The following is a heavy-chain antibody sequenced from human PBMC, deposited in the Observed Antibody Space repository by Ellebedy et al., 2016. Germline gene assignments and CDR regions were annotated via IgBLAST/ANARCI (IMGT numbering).Heavy chain of an antibody. J-gene: IGHJ4*02. D-gene: IGHD3-22*01. CDR3: ARDDSTGYRPGL. V-gene: IGHV1-46*01. Sequence: ASVKVSCXASGYTFTNFYMHWVRQAPGQGLEWMGMIHPSGGRTRYAQKFQGRVTVTRDTSTSIVYMELNSLRSEDTAAYFCARDDSTGYRPGLWGQGTLVTVSS. CDR1: GYTFTNFY. CDR2: IHPSGGRT.